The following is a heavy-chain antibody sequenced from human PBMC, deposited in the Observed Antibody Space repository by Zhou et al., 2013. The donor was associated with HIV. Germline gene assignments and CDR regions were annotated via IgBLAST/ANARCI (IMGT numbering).Heavy chain of an antibody. CDR1: GFTFSSYN. CDR3: ARDNRGFDY. V-gene: IGHV3-48*01. Sequence: EVQLLESGGGLVQPGGSLRLSCAASGFTFSSYNMNWVRQAPGKGPEWVSYITSSSSSIYYAASVQGRFTMSRDNAKNSLYLQMNSLRAEDTAVYYCARDNRGFDYWGQGTLVTVSS. CDR2: ITSSSSSI. J-gene: IGHJ4*02.